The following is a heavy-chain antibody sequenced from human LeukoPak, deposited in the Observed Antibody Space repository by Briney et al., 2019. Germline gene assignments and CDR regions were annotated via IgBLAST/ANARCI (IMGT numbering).Heavy chain of an antibody. CDR1: GFTFSSYS. CDR3: ARVIGSYGDSAY. D-gene: IGHD3-16*01. J-gene: IGHJ4*02. Sequence: PGGSLRLSCAASGFTFSSYSMNWVRQAPGKGLEWLSYISSTSSAIYYAASLKGRFTISRDNAKNSLYLQMSSLRAEDTAVYYCARVIGSYGDSAYWGQGTLVTVSS. V-gene: IGHV3-48*04. CDR2: ISSTSSAI.